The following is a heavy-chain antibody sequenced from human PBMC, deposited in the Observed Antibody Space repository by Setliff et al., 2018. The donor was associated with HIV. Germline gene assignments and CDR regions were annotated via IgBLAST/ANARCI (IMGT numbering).Heavy chain of an antibody. V-gene: IGHV5-51*01. Sequence: PGESLKISCKGSGYSFTGNWIGWVRQMPGKGLEWMGIIYPGDSDTRYSPSFQGRVTISADKSINTAYLQWSSLQASDTAMYYCARQPPPGDYADYWGQGTLVTVSS. D-gene: IGHD4-17*01. CDR1: GYSFTGNW. J-gene: IGHJ4*02. CDR3: ARQPPPGDYADY. CDR2: IYPGDSDT.